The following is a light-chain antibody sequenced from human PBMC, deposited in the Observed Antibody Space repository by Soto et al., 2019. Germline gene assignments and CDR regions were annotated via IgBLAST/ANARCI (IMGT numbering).Light chain of an antibody. V-gene: IGKV3-20*01. Sequence: IVLTQSPGTLSLSPGERATLSCRASQSVSATHLAWYQQKPGQAPRLLLYGASTRATGIPDRFSGSGSGTDFTLTISRVEPEDFAVFYCQQYKNWPRTFGQGTKVEIK. CDR2: GAS. J-gene: IGKJ1*01. CDR3: QQYKNWPRT. CDR1: QSVSATH.